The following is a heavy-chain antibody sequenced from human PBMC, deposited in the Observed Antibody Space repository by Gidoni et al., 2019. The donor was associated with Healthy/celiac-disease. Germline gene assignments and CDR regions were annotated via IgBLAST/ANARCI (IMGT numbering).Heavy chain of an antibody. Sequence: QLQLQESGPGLVKPSETLSLTCTVSGGSISSSSYYWGWIRQPPGKGLEWIGSIYYSGSTYYNPSLKSRVTISGDTSKNQFSLKLSSVTAADTAVYYCARNYGEGEIYYFDYWGQGTLVTVSS. CDR1: GGSISSSSYY. V-gene: IGHV4-39*01. J-gene: IGHJ4*02. CDR3: ARNYGEGEIYYFDY. CDR2: IYYSGST. D-gene: IGHD4-17*01.